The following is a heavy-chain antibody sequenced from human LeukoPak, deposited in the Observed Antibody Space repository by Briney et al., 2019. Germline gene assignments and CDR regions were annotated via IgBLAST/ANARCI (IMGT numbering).Heavy chain of an antibody. J-gene: IGHJ6*03. CDR3: TTSFYYYYYMDV. Sequence: GGSLRLSCAASGFTFSGSAMHWVRQASGKGLEWVGRIRSKANSYATAYAASVKDRFTIFRDDSKNTAYLQMNSLKTEDTAVYYCTTSFYYYYYMDVWGKGTTVTISS. CDR2: IRSKANSYAT. D-gene: IGHD3-10*01. CDR1: GFTFSGSA. V-gene: IGHV3-73*01.